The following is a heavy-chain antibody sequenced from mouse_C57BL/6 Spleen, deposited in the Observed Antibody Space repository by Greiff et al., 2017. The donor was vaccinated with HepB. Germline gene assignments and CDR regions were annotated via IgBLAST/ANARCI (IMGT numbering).Heavy chain of an antibody. D-gene: IGHD1-1*01. Sequence: EVQRVESGPELVKPGASVKIPCKASGYTFTDYNMDWVKQSHGKSLEWIGDINPNNGGTIYNQKFKGKATLTVDKSSSTAYMELRSLTSEDTAVYYCARGGGHYYGSSYWYFDVWGTGTTVTVSS. V-gene: IGHV1-18*01. CDR1: GYTFTDYN. CDR2: INPNNGGT. CDR3: ARGGGHYYGSSYWYFDV. J-gene: IGHJ1*03.